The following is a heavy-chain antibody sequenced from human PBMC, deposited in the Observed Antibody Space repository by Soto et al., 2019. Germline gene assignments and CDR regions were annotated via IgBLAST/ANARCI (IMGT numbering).Heavy chain of an antibody. J-gene: IGHJ5*02. D-gene: IGHD4-17*01. Sequence: SETLSLTCAVYGGSFSGYYWSWIRQPPGKGLEWIGEINHSGSTNYNPSLKSRVTISVDTSKNQFSLKLSSVTAADTAVYYCARGDLTVTRPHNWFDPWGQGTLVTVSS. CDR2: INHSGST. CDR3: ARGDLTVTRPHNWFDP. V-gene: IGHV4-34*01. CDR1: GGSFSGYY.